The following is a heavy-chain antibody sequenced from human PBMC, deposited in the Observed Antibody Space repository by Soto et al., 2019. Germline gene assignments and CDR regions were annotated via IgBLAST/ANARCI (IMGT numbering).Heavy chain of an antibody. CDR3: ESADYYYYGMDV. V-gene: IGHV4-59*01. CDR2: IYYSGST. Sequence: PSETLSLTCTVSGGSISSYYWSWIRQPPGKGLEWIGYIYYSGSTNYNPSLKSRVTISVDTSKNQFSLKLSSVTAADTAMYYCESADYYYYGMDVWGQGTTVTVSS. J-gene: IGHJ6*02. CDR1: GGSISSYY.